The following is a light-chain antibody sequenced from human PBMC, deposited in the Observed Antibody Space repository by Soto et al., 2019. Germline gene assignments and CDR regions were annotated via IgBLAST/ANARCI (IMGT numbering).Light chain of an antibody. CDR2: GNT. CDR3: QSYDNSLRGYV. CDR1: SSNIGAGHD. Sequence: QSVLTQPPSVSGAPGQRVTISCTGSSSNIGAGHDVNWYQQFPGTGPKLLIYGNTHRPSGVPDRFSGSKSVTSASLAITDLQAEDEAEYHCQSYDNSLRGYVFGTGTKVTVL. V-gene: IGLV1-40*01. J-gene: IGLJ1*01.